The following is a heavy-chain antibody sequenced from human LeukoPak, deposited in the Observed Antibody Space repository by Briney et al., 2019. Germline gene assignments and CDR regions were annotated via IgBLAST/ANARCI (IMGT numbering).Heavy chain of an antibody. Sequence: ASVKVSCKASGYTXTAYYMHWVRQAPGQGLEWMGWINPNSGGTKYAQNFQGRVTMTRDTSISTAYMELSSLRSDDTAVYYCARDRGGDAFDIWGQGTMVTVSS. V-gene: IGHV1-2*02. J-gene: IGHJ3*02. D-gene: IGHD3-10*01. CDR2: INPNSGGT. CDR3: ARDRGGDAFDI. CDR1: GYTXTAYY.